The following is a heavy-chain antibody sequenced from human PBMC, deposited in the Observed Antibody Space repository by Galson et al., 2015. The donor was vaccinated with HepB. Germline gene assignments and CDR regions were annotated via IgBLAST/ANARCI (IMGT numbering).Heavy chain of an antibody. Sequence: SLRLSCAASGSTFGTHVMSWVRQAPGKGLEWVSGISAGGNITYYADFVKGRFTISRDNSKNTLYLQMNSLRADEDTAVYYCANGAGYFDNWGQGTLVTVSS. V-gene: IGHV3-23*01. D-gene: IGHD6-19*01. J-gene: IGHJ4*02. CDR1: GSTFGTHV. CDR2: ISAGGNIT. CDR3: ANGAGYFDN.